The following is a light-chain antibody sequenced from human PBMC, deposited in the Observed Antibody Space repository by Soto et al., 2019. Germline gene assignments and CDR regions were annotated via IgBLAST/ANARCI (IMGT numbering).Light chain of an antibody. CDR1: QSISSY. CDR3: QQSYSTSPFT. CDR2: AAS. Sequence: DIQMTQSPSSLSASVGDRVTITCRASQSISSYLNWYQQKPGKAPKLLIYAASSLQSGVPSMFGGSGSGTDFTLTISRLQPEDFANYCCQQSYSTSPFTFGQGTRLEIK. J-gene: IGKJ5*01. V-gene: IGKV1-39*01.